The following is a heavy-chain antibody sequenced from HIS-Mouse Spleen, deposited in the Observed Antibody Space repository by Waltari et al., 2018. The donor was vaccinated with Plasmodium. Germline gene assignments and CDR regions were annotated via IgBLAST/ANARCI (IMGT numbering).Heavy chain of an antibody. Sequence: QVTLRESGPALVKPTQTLTLTCTFSGFSLSTSGMCVTWIRQPPGKALEWLARIDWDDDKYYSTSLKTRLTISKDTSKNQVVLTMTNMDPVDTVTYYCARTTYSSSSAKYYYYGMDVWGQGTTVTVSS. J-gene: IGHJ6*02. D-gene: IGHD6-6*01. CDR1: GFSLSTSGMC. V-gene: IGHV2-70*15. CDR2: IDWDDDK. CDR3: ARTTYSSSSAKYYYYGMDV.